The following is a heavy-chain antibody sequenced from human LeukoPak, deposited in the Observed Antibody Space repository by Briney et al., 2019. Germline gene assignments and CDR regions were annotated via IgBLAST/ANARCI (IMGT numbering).Heavy chain of an antibody. CDR1: GGSISSSSYY. D-gene: IGHD5-12*01. Sequence: SETLSLTCTVSGGSISSSSYYWSWIRQPAGRGLEWIGRIYTSGSTNYNPSLKSRVTMSVDTSKNQFSLKLSSVTAADTAVYYCARSRRGYSGYDPDYWGQGTLVTVSS. CDR3: ARSRRGYSGYDPDY. J-gene: IGHJ4*02. V-gene: IGHV4-61*02. CDR2: IYTSGST.